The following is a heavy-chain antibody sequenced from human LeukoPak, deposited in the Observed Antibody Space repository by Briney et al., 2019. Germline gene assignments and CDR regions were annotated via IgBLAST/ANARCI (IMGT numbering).Heavy chain of an antibody. J-gene: IGHJ3*02. CDR2: IRYDGSNK. Sequence: GGSLRLSCAASGFTFSSYGMHWVRQAPGKGLEWVAFIRYDGSNKYYADPVKGRFTISRDNSKNTLYLQMNSLRAEDTAVYYCAKEGCSGGSCYHDAFDIWGQGTMVTVSS. CDR1: GFTFSSYG. V-gene: IGHV3-30*02. D-gene: IGHD2-15*01. CDR3: AKEGCSGGSCYHDAFDI.